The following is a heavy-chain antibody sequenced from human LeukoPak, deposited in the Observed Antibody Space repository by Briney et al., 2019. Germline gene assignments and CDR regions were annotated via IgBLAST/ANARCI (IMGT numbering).Heavy chain of an antibody. CDR3: ARDFVYSGYDSNNWFDP. J-gene: IGHJ5*02. CDR1: GYTFTSYH. V-gene: IGHV1-46*01. Sequence: GASVKVSCKASGYTFTSYHMHWVRQAPGQGPEWMGLLNPSGGTTRYAQKFQGRVTTTRDTSTSTAYMELSRLRSDDTAVYYCARDFVYSGYDSNNWFDPWGQGTLVTVSS. CDR2: LNPSGGTT. D-gene: IGHD5-12*01.